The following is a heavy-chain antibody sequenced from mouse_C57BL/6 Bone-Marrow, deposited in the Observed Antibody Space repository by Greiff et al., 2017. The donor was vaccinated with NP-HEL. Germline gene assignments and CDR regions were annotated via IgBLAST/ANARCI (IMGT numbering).Heavy chain of an antibody. CDR3: ARSGWSTDSWFAY. CDR2: INPNYGTT. Sequence: EVKLVESGPELVKPGASVKISCKASGYSFTDYNMNWVKQSNGKSLEWIGVINPNYGTTSYNQKFKGKATLTVDQSSSTAYMQLNSLTSEDSAVYYCARSGWSTDSWFAYWGQGTLVTVSA. V-gene: IGHV1-39*01. D-gene: IGHD1-1*02. CDR1: GYSFTDYN. J-gene: IGHJ3*01.